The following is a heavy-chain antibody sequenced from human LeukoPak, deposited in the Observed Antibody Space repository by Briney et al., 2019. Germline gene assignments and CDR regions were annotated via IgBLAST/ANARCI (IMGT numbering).Heavy chain of an antibody. D-gene: IGHD5-24*01. CDR3: ARVYGEEGGYNLDYYYMDV. CDR1: GGSISSYY. J-gene: IGHJ6*03. Sequence: SEALSLTCTVSGGSISSYYWSWIRQPPGKGLEWIGYIYYSGSTNYNPSLKSRVTISVDTSKNQFSLKLSSVTAADTAVYYCARVYGEEGGYNLDYYYMDVWGKGTTVTVSS. CDR2: IYYSGST. V-gene: IGHV4-59*01.